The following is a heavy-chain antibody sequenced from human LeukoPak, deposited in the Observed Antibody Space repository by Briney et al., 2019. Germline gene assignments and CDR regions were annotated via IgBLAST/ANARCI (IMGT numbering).Heavy chain of an antibody. Sequence: GGSLRLSCAASGFTFSNYGMTWVRQAPGKALEWLSSISSSGDTTYYADSVKGRFAISRDTSKSTVYLQMNSLRAEDTALYYCAKPYVDAALTYFDYWGQGTLVTVSS. CDR1: GFTFSNYG. V-gene: IGHV3-23*01. D-gene: IGHD4-17*01. J-gene: IGHJ4*02. CDR3: AKPYVDAALTYFDY. CDR2: ISSSGDTT.